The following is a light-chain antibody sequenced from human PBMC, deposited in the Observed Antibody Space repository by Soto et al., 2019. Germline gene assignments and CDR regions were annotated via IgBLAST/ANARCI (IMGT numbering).Light chain of an antibody. V-gene: IGKV3-20*01. CDR1: QTISSNS. CDR3: QHYGTSLA. Sequence: EIVLTQSPGTLSLSPGERATLSCRASQTISSNSLGWYQQKPGQAPRLLIYSAYSKTGGVPERFSGSGSGTDFTLTISILEPEDFAVYYGQHYGTSLAFGGGTNVEIK. CDR2: SAY. J-gene: IGKJ4*01.